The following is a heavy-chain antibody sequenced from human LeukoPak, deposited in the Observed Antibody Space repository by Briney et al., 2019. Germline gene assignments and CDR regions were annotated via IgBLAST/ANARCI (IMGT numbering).Heavy chain of an antibody. V-gene: IGHV3-23*01. Sequence: GGSLRHSCAASGFSFRSYAMTWVRQAPGKGLEWVSEISNVGTINYADSVKGRFTMSRDNSKNTLYLQMNSLRAEDTAVYYCAKNYGHPTKNYYMDVWGKGTTVTVSS. J-gene: IGHJ6*03. D-gene: IGHD3-16*01. CDR3: AKNYGHPTKNYYMDV. CDR1: GFSFRSYA. CDR2: ISNVGTI.